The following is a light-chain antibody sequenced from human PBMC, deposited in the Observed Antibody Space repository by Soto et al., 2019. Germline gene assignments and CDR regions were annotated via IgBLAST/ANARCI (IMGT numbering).Light chain of an antibody. CDR2: GAS. CDR3: HQYGNSPGT. Sequence: EIVLTQSPGTLSLSPGERATLSCRASQSVRSNYLAWYQQKPGQAPSLLIYGASTRATGIPDRFSGSGSGTDFTLTITRLGPEDFAVYYCHQYGNSPGTFGQGTKLEIK. J-gene: IGKJ2*01. V-gene: IGKV3-20*01. CDR1: QSVRSNY.